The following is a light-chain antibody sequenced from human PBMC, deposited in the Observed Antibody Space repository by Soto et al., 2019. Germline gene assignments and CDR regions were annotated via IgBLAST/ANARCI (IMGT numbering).Light chain of an antibody. J-gene: IGKJ3*01. Sequence: DVQLTQTPSFLSASVGDRVTITCRASRDISTYLAWYQQKPGKAPKLLIYAASTLHTGVPSRFSGSGSGTEFTLTISSLQSEDSAIYYCQQYSSWPFTFGPGTKVAIE. CDR2: AAS. V-gene: IGKV1-9*01. CDR3: QQYSSWPFT. CDR1: RDISTY.